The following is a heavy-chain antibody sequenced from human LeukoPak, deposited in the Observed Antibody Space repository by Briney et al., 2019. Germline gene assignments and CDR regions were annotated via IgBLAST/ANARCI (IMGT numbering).Heavy chain of an antibody. CDR2: IYSGGST. D-gene: IGHD5-24*01. CDR1: GFTFSSNY. J-gene: IGHJ3*02. Sequence: GGSLRLSCAASGFTFSSNYMSWVRQAPGKGLEWVSVIYSGGSTYYADSVKGRFTISRDNSRNTLYLQMNSLRAEDTAVYYCARVRPPIDGYDAFDIWGQGTMVTVSS. V-gene: IGHV3-53*01. CDR3: ARVRPPIDGYDAFDI.